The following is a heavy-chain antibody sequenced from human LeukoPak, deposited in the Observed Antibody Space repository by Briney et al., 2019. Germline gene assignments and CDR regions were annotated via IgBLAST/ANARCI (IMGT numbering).Heavy chain of an antibody. V-gene: IGHV3-11*01. J-gene: IGHJ4*02. CDR2: ISSSGSTI. Sequence: GGSLRLSCAAPGFTFSDYYMSWIRQAPGKGLEWVSYISSSGSTIYYADSVKGRFTISRDNATNSLYLQMNSLRAEDTAVYYCARVAAEQQLGSLDYWGQGTLVTVSS. CDR3: ARVAAEQQLGSLDY. D-gene: IGHD6-13*01. CDR1: GFTFSDYY.